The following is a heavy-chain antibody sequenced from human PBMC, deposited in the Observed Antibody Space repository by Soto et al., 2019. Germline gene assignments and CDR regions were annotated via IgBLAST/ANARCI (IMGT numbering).Heavy chain of an antibody. V-gene: IGHV1-8*01. J-gene: IGHJ5*02. Sequence: QVQLMQSGAEVKKPGASVKVSCKASGYTFTSSHINWVRQATGQGLEWVGWMNPNSGDTGSAQKFQGSVTMTTNTPISTAYMELSSLRSEDTAVYYCARGDANGFGPWGQGTLVTVSS. CDR3: ARGDANGFGP. CDR1: GYTFTSSH. D-gene: IGHD2-2*01. CDR2: MNPNSGDT.